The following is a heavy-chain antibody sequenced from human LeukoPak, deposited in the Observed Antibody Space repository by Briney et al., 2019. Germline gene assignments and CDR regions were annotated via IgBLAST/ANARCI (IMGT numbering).Heavy chain of an antibody. CDR3: ARAPHRYSYIDY. CDR2: IYYSGST. CDR1: GGSISSYY. J-gene: IGHJ4*02. V-gene: IGHV4-59*01. Sequence: SETLSLTCTVSGGSISSYYWGWIRQPPGKGLEWIGYIYYSGSTNYNPSLKSRVTISVDTSKNQSALKLSSVTAADTAVYYCARAPHRYSYIDYWGQGTLVTVSS. D-gene: IGHD3-10*01.